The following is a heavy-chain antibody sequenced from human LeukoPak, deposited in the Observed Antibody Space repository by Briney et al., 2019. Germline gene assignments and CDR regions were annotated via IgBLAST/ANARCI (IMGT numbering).Heavy chain of an antibody. CDR1: GFTFSSYG. CDR3: AKDTYTSSWYVFNY. Sequence: PGRSLRLSCAASGFTFSSYGMHWVRQAPGKGLEWVAVISYDGSNKYYADSVKGRFTISRDNSKDTLYLQMNSLRAEDTAVYYCAKDTYTSSWYVFNYWGQGTLVTVSS. CDR2: ISYDGSNK. J-gene: IGHJ4*02. D-gene: IGHD6-13*01. V-gene: IGHV3-30*18.